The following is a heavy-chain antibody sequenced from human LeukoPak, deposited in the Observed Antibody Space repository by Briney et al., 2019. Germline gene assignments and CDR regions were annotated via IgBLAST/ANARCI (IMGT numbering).Heavy chain of an antibody. CDR3: ARDYWWNYDY. D-gene: IGHD1-7*01. J-gene: IGHJ4*02. Sequence: GGSLRLSCAASGFTFSSYAMGWVRQAPGKGLEWVSAISGSGGSTYYPGSVRGRFTISRDNSKNTIYLQMDSLRAEDTAIYYCARDYWWNYDYWGQGTLVTVSS. CDR2: ISGSGGST. CDR1: GFTFSSYA. V-gene: IGHV3-23*01.